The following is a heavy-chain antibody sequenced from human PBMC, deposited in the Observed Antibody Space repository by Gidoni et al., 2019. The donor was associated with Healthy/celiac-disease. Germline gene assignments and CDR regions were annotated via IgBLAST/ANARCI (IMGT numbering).Heavy chain of an antibody. Sequence: EVQLVESGGGLVKPGGSLRLSCAPSGFTFSSYSMTWVRQAPGKGLEWVSSISSSSSYIYYADSVKGRFTISRDNAKNSLYLQMNSLRAEDTAVYYCARDLYGYYYGMDVWGQGTTVTVSS. CDR1: GFTFSSYS. CDR3: ARDLYGYYYGMDV. CDR2: ISSSSSYI. J-gene: IGHJ6*02. D-gene: IGHD2-2*02. V-gene: IGHV3-21*01.